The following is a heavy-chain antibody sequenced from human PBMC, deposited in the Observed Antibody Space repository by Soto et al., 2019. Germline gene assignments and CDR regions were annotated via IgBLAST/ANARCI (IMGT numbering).Heavy chain of an antibody. CDR2: ISSSSSYI. CDR3: APTEWEVLPY. Sequence: GGSLRLSCAASGFTFSSYSMNWVRQAPGKGLEWVSSISSSSSYIYYADSVKGRFTISRDNAKNTLDLQMNSLRVEDSALYYCAPTEWEVLPYWGQGTLVTVSS. D-gene: IGHD2-15*01. V-gene: IGHV3-21*04. CDR1: GFTFSSYS. J-gene: IGHJ4*02.